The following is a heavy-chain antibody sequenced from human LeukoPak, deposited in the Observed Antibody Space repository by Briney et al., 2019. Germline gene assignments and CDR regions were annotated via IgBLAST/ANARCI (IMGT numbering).Heavy chain of an antibody. CDR3: ARDERGYSYGQFDY. CDR1: GGTFSSYA. V-gene: IGHV1-69*05. J-gene: IGHJ4*02. CDR2: IIPIFGTA. Sequence: ASVEVSCKASGGTFSSYAISWVRQAPGQGLEWMGGIIPIFGTANYAQKFQGRVTITTDESTSTAYMELSSLRSEDTAVYYCARDERGYSYGQFDYWGQGTLVTVSS. D-gene: IGHD5-18*01.